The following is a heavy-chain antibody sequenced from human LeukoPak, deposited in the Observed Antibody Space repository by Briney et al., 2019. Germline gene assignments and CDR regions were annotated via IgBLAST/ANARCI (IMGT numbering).Heavy chain of an antibody. V-gene: IGHV4-59*01. CDR3: ARGAAPGDYDESLYYYYGMDV. CDR2: IYYSGST. CDR1: GGSISSYY. Sequence: PSETLSLTCTVSGGSISSYYWSWIRQPPGKGLEWIGYIYYSGSTNYNPSLKSRVTISVDTSKNQFSLKLSSVTAADTAVYYCARGAAPGDYDESLYYYYGMDVWGQGTTVTVSS. D-gene: IGHD4-17*01. J-gene: IGHJ6*02.